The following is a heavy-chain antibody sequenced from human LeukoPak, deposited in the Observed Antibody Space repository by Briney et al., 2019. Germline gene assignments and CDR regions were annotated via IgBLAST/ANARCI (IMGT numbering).Heavy chain of an antibody. V-gene: IGHV3-53*01. CDR3: ATHYYDSSGYTQGSMDV. Sequence: GGSLRLSCAASGFSVSSNYMSWVRQAPGKGLEWVSVIYSGGSTYYADSVKGRFTISRDNSKNTLYLQMNSLRAEDTAVYYCATHYYDSSGYTQGSMDVWGQGTTVTVSS. CDR1: GFSVSSNY. CDR2: IYSGGST. J-gene: IGHJ6*02. D-gene: IGHD3-22*01.